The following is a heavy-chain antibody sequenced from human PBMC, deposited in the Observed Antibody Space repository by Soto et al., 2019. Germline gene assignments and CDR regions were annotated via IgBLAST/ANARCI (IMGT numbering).Heavy chain of an antibody. CDR1: GGSVSSGSYY. CDR2: INHSGST. Sequence: QVQLQESGPGLVKPSETLSLTCTVSGGSVSSGSYYWSWIRQPPGKGLEWIGEINHSGSTNYNPSLKSRVTISVDTSKNQFSLKLSSVTAADTAVYYCAREFGRRDYGSGSYDSRVDYWGQGTLVTVSS. V-gene: IGHV4-61*01. D-gene: IGHD3-10*01. J-gene: IGHJ4*02. CDR3: AREFGRRDYGSGSYDSRVDY.